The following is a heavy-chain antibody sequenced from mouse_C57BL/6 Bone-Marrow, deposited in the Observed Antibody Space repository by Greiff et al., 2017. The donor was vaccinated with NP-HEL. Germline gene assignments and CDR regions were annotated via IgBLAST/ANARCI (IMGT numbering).Heavy chain of an antibody. CDR1: GYTFTDYN. D-gene: IGHD1-1*01. J-gene: IGHJ3*01. Sequence: EVKLLESGPELVKPGASVKIPCKASGYTFTDYNMDWVKQSHGKSLEWIGDINPNNGGTIYNQKFKGKATLTVDKSSSTAYMELRSLTSEDTAVYYCARPYYGSSWGFAYWGQGTLVTVSA. CDR2: INPNNGGT. CDR3: ARPYYGSSWGFAY. V-gene: IGHV1-18*01.